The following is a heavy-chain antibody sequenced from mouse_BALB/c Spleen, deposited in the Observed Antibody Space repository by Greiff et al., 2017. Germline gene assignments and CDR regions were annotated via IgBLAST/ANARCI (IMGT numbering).Heavy chain of an antibody. Sequence: QVQLQQPGAELVKPGASVKLSCKASGYTFTSYYMYWVKQRPGQGLEWIGGINPSNGGTNFNEKFKSKATLTVDKSSSTAYMQLSSLTSEDSAVYYCTRSGGGSYLFAYWGQGTLVTVSA. CDR1: GYTFTSYY. CDR2: INPSNGGT. CDR3: TRSGGGSYLFAY. V-gene: IGHV1S81*02. J-gene: IGHJ3*01. D-gene: IGHD1-1*02.